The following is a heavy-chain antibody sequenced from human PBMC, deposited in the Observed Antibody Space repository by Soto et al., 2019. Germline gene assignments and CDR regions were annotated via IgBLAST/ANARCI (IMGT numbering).Heavy chain of an antibody. CDR2: INAGNGNT. D-gene: IGHD6-19*01. V-gene: IGHV1-3*01. CDR1: GYTFTIYA. J-gene: IGHJ4*02. Sequence: ASVKVSFKASGYTFTIYAMHWLRQAPGQRLEWMGWINAGNGNTKYSQKFQGRVTITRDTSASTAYMELSSLRSEDTAVYYCARLSPGRIAVAGVFDYWGQGTLVTXS. CDR3: ARLSPGRIAVAGVFDY.